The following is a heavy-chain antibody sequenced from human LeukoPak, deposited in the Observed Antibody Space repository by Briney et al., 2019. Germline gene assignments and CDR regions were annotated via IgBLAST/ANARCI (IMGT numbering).Heavy chain of an antibody. CDR1: GFAFSNYG. J-gene: IGHJ4*02. CDR3: AKPSDEHFDY. V-gene: IGHV3-30*18. CDR2: TSYDGSTK. Sequence: PGGSLTLSCVVSGFAFSNYGMHWIRQAPGKGLEWVALTSYDGSTKYYADSVKGRFTISKDNSRNTVYLHMNSLKVEDTATYYCAKPSDEHFDYWDQGTLVTVSS.